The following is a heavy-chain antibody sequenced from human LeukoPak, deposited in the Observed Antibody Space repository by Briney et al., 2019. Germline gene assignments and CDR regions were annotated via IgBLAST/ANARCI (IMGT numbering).Heavy chain of an antibody. CDR3: ARDEYDYVWGSYTRVYYFDY. V-gene: IGHV3-7*01. CDR2: INQDGSEK. J-gene: IGHJ4*02. D-gene: IGHD3-16*01. Sequence: GGSLRLSCAASGFTFSSYWMSWVRQAPGKGLEWVANINQDGSEKYYVDSMKGRFTISRDNAKNSLYLQMNSLRAEDTAVYYCARDEYDYVWGSYTRVYYFDYWGQGTLVTVSS. CDR1: GFTFSSYW.